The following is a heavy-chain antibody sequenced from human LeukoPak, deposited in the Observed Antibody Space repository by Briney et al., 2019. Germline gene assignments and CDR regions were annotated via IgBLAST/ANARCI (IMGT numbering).Heavy chain of an antibody. J-gene: IGHJ1*01. CDR3: ARAVAGAPEYFQP. Sequence: GESLEISCKGSGYRFNYWIGWVRQMPGKGLEWMGVIYPGDSDTRYSPSFQGQVTISADKSISTAYLQWSSLKASDTAMYYCARAVAGAPEYFQPWGQGTLVTVSS. D-gene: IGHD6-19*01. CDR2: IYPGDSDT. V-gene: IGHV5-51*01. CDR1: GYRFNYW.